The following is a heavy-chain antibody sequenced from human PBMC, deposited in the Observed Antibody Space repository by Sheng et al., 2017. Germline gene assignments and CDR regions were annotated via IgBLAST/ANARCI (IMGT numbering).Heavy chain of an antibody. CDR1: VAPSAVGSYY. D-gene: IGHD2-15*01. Sequence: QVQLQESGPGLVKALRRTCPSPALSLVAPSAVGSYYWSWIRQPPREGLEWIGYIYYSGFTNYNPSPSRVEPPYQLIRPRMKFSLKVTSLTAADTAVYFCARVSCNAGSCGHDYWGPGTLVTVSS. V-gene: IGHV4-61*01. CDR3: ARVSCNAGSCGHDY. CDR2: IYYSGFT. J-gene: IGHJ4*02.